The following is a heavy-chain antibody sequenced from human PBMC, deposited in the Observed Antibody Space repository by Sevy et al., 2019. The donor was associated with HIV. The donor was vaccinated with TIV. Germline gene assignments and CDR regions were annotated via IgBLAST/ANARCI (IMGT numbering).Heavy chain of an antibody. V-gene: IGHV4-59*01. CDR1: YGPISAYY. CDR2: IHYSGST. Sequence: SETLSLTCSVSYGPISAYYWNWIRQSPGKGLEWIGYIHYSGSTNYNPSFKSRVTMSLVTSKNQFSLQLNSVTAADTALYYCARAPPVRSGDDSLNWFDPWGRGTLVTVSS. CDR3: ARAPPVRSGDDSLNWFDP. J-gene: IGHJ5*02. D-gene: IGHD5-12*01.